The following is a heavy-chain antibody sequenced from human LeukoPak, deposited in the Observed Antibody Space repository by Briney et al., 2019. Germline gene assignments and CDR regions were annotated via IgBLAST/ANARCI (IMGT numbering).Heavy chain of an antibody. CDR3: AREGATMIVVSTPYYYYGMDV. CDR2: ISSSGSTI. J-gene: IGHJ6*02. Sequence: PGGSLRLSCGASGFTFSDYYMSWIRQAPGKGLEWVSYISSSGSTIYYADSVKGRFTISRDNAKNSLYLQMNSLRAEDTAVYYCAREGATMIVVSTPYYYYGMDVWGQGTTVTVSS. D-gene: IGHD3-22*01. V-gene: IGHV3-11*01. CDR1: GFTFSDYY.